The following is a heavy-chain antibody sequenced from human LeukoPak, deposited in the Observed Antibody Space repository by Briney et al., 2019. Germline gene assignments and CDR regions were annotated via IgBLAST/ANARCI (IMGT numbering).Heavy chain of an antibody. D-gene: IGHD2-15*01. V-gene: IGHV3-21*01. Sequence: GGSLRLSCAASGFTFSNYSMNWVRQAPGKGLEWVSSISSSSSYIYYADSVKGRFTISRDNAKNSLYLQMNSLRAEDTAVYYCARDVAATPFYYYYYYMDVWGKGTTVTVSS. CDR3: ARDVAATPFYYYYYYMDV. J-gene: IGHJ6*03. CDR2: ISSSSSYI. CDR1: GFTFSNYS.